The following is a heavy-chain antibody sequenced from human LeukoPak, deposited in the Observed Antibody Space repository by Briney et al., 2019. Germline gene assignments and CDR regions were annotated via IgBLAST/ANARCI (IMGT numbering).Heavy chain of an antibody. J-gene: IGHJ4*02. CDR1: GFTFTSSA. Sequence: SVKVSCKASGFTFTSSAMQWVRQARGQRLEWIGWIVVGSGNTNYAQKFQERVTITRDMSTSTAYMELSSLRSEDTAVYYCAAAPEYSSSWYEVDYWGQGTLVTVSS. CDR2: IVVGSGNT. CDR3: AAAPEYSSSWYEVDY. D-gene: IGHD6-13*01. V-gene: IGHV1-58*02.